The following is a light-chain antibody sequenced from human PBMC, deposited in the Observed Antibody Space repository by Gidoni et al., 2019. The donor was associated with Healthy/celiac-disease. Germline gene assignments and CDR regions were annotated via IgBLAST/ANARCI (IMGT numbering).Light chain of an antibody. Sequence: QSALTQPASVSGSPGQSITISCTGTISDVGGYNSVSWYQQHPGKAPKLMIYDVSNRPSGVSKRISGSKSGNTASLTISGLQAEDEADYYCSSYTSSSTLVFGGGTKLTVL. CDR2: DVS. V-gene: IGLV2-14*03. CDR1: ISDVGGYNS. CDR3: SSYTSSSTLV. J-gene: IGLJ3*02.